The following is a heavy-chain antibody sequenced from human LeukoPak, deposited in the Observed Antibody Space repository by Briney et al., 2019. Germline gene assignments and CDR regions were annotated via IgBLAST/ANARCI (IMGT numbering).Heavy chain of an antibody. V-gene: IGHV4-38-2*01. CDR1: GYSISSGYY. CDR3: ARQDPGDAFDI. Sequence: SETLSLTCAVSGYSISSGYYRDWIRQPPGKGLEWIGSIYHSGSTYYNPSLKSRVTISVDTSKNQFSLKLSSVTAADTAVYYCARQDPGDAFDIWGQGTMVTVSS. CDR2: IYHSGST. J-gene: IGHJ3*02.